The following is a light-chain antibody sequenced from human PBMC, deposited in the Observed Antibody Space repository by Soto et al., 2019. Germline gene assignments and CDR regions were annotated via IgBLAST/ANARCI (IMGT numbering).Light chain of an antibody. Sequence: DVVLTQTPLSSPVTLGQPASIFCRSSQSLLHRDGRTYLSWLQQRPGQPPRLLIYQVSNRLSGVPDRIGGSGAGTDFTQKISRVEADNVGVYYCMQATHFPPYTFGQGTKLEIE. CDR1: QSLLHRDGRTY. CDR2: QVS. V-gene: IGKV2-24*01. J-gene: IGKJ2*01. CDR3: MQATHFPPYT.